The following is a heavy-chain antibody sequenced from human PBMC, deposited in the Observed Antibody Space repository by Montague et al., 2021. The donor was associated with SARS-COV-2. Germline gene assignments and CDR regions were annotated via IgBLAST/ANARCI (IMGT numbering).Heavy chain of an antibody. D-gene: IGHD1-1*01. CDR3: ASAGGIMGTTSRYYDY. CDR2: FYYSAST. V-gene: IGHV4-39*01. J-gene: IGHJ4*02. CDR1: GGSISSSSYY. Sequence: SEILSLTCTVSGGSISSSSYYWGWIRQPPGKGLEWIGCFYYSASTYYNPSLKSRVTISVDTSKNQFSLKLSSVTAADTAVYYCASAGGIMGTTSRYYDYWGQGTLVTVSS.